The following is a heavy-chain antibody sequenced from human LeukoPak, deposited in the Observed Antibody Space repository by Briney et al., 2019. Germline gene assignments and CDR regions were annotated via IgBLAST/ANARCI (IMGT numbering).Heavy chain of an antibody. CDR1: GGSFSGYY. V-gene: IGHV4-34*01. J-gene: IGHJ6*02. CDR2: INHSGST. CDR3: ASDTGSGGFPYYYYGMDV. Sequence: PSETLSLTCAVYGGSFSGYYWSWIRQPPGKGLEWIGEINHSGSTNYNPSLKSRVTISVDTSKNQFSLKLSSVTAADTAVYYCASDTGSGGFPYYYYGMDVWGQGATVTVSS. D-gene: IGHD2-15*01.